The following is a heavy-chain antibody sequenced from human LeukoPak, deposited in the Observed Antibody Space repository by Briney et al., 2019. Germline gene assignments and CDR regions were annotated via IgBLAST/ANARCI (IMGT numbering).Heavy chain of an antibody. J-gene: IGHJ3*02. CDR3: AKDSIAVAGTGAFDI. CDR1: GFTFSSYG. D-gene: IGHD6-19*01. CDR2: IRYDGSNK. Sequence: GGSLRLSCAASGFTFSSYGMHWVRQASGKGLEWMAFIRYDGSNKYYADSVKGRFTISRDNSKNTLYLQMNSLRAEDTAVYYCAKDSIAVAGTGAFDIWGQGTMVTVSS. V-gene: IGHV3-30*02.